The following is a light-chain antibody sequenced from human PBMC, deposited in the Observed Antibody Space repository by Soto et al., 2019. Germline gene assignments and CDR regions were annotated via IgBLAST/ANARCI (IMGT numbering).Light chain of an antibody. V-gene: IGLV1-47*01. CDR2: RDN. CDR1: SSNIGSKY. J-gene: IGLJ1*01. CDR3: AAWDDSLSGYV. Sequence: QSVLAQPPSASGTPGQRVTISCSGSSSNIGSKYVYWYQQLPGTAPKVLMSRDNQRPSGVPDGFSGSKSGTSASLAISGLRAEDEADYYCAAWDDSLSGYVFGTGTKVTVL.